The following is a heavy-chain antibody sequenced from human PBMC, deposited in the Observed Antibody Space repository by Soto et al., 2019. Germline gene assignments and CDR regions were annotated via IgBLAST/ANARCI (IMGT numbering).Heavy chain of an antibody. CDR3: ARFLIRAAVGPTFHYYYYVRAF. CDR1: GYTFTSYY. J-gene: IGHJ6*02. CDR2: INPSGGST. Sequence: ASVKVSCKASGYTFTSYYMHWVRQAPGQGLEWMGIINPSGGSTSYAQKFQGRVTMTRDTSTSTVYMELSSLRSEDTAVYYCARFLIRAAVGPTFHYYYYVRAFWGQGTTVTVSS. D-gene: IGHD6-13*01. V-gene: IGHV1-46*01.